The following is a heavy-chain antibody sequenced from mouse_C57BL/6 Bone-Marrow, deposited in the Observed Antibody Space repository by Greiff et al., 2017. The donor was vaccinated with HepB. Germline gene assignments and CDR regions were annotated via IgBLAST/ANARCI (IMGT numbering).Heavy chain of an antibody. CDR2: IYPGSGST. Sequence: QVQLQQPGAELVKPGASVKMSCKASGYTFTSYWITWVKQRPGQGLEWIGDIYPGSGSTNYNEKFKSKATLTVDTSSSTAYMQLSSLTSEDSAVYYWARPHYYGSSYLYAMDYWGQGTSVTVSS. V-gene: IGHV1-55*01. CDR3: ARPHYYGSSYLYAMDY. CDR1: GYTFTSYW. J-gene: IGHJ4*01. D-gene: IGHD1-1*01.